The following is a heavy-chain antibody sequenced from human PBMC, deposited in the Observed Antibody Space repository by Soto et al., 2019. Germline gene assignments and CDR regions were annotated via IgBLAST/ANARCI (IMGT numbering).Heavy chain of an antibody. CDR1: GFDFSTYS. J-gene: IGHJ6*03. Sequence: EVQLVESGGGLVQPGGSLRLSCAASGFDFSTYSINWVRQAPGKGLEWVSYISRSSTTMYFADSLKGRFTISRDNAKNSVFLKMTSLRAEDTVFYYWAREGIYSTHPSPFSNRDVGGKGTTVTVPS. D-gene: IGHD4-4*01. CDR2: ISRSSTTM. V-gene: IGHV3-48*01. CDR3: AREGIYSTHPSPFSNRDV.